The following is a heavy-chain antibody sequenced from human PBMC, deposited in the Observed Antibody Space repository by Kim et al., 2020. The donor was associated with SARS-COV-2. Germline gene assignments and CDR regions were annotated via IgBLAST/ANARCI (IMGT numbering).Heavy chain of an antibody. CDR2: NN. Sequence: NNYNADSVKGRFPISRDNSQNTLYLQMNSLRAEDTAVYYCARGVTEYYVDYWGQGTLVTVSS. V-gene: IGHV3-33*01. J-gene: IGHJ4*02. D-gene: IGHD2-21*02. CDR3: ARGVTEYYVDY.